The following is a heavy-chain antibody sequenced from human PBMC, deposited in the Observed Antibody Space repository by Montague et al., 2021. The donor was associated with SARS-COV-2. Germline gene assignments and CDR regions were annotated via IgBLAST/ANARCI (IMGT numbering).Heavy chain of an antibody. CDR1: GGSFSDFY. CDR2: INHSESS. J-gene: IGHJ3*02. CDR3: ASRNRGNRGAFDI. D-gene: IGHD3-10*01. V-gene: IGHV4-34*01. Sequence: SETLSLTCAVYGGSFSDFYWSWIRQPPGKGLEWIGEINHSESSYYNPSLKSRVTISVDTSKNQFSLKLSSVTAADTAVYYCASRNRGNRGAFDIWGQGTMVTVSS.